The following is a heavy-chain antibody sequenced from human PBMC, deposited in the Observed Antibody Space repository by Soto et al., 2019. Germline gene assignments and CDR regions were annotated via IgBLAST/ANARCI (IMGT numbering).Heavy chain of an antibody. Sequence: QVQLQESGPGLVKPSETLSLTCTVSGGSISSYYWSWIRQPPGKGLEWIGYIYYSGSTNYNPSLKSRVTISVDTSKNPFSLKLSSVTAADTAVYYCARSNGDYVLYFDYWGQGTLVTVSS. D-gene: IGHD4-17*01. CDR1: GGSISSYY. CDR2: IYYSGST. CDR3: ARSNGDYVLYFDY. J-gene: IGHJ4*02. V-gene: IGHV4-59*01.